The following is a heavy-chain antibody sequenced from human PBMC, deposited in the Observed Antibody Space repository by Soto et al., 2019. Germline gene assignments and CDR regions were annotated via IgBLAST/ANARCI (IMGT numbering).Heavy chain of an antibody. V-gene: IGHV4-34*01. CDR1: GGSFSGYY. Sequence: PSETLSLTCAVYGGSFSGYYWSWIRQPPGKGLEWIGEINHSGSTNYNPSLKSRVTISVDTSKNQFSLQLNSVTPEDTAVYYCAREWGIAAAGPDPWRLAVAGRELDYYYYGMDVWGQGTTVTVSS. J-gene: IGHJ6*02. D-gene: IGHD6-13*01. CDR3: AREWGIAAAGPDPWRLAVAGRELDYYYYGMDV. CDR2: INHSGST.